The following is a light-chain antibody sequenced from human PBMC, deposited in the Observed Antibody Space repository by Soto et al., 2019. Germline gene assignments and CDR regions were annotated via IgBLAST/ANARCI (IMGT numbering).Light chain of an antibody. V-gene: IGLV3-21*04. CDR3: QVWDSTSNHHVL. Sequence: SYELTQPPSMSVAPGETARITCGGNNIGTKGVHWYHHWYQQKPGQAPVVIIYYDSDRPSGIPERFSGSNSGNTATLTISRVEAGDEADYYCQVWDSTSNHHVLFGGGTKLTVL. CDR2: YDS. CDR1: NIGTKG. J-gene: IGLJ2*01.